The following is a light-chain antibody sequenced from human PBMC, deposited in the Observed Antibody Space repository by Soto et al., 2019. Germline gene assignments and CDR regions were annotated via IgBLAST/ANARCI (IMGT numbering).Light chain of an antibody. CDR3: QQYNNWPPIT. CDR2: GAS. CDR1: QSVSSD. Sequence: EIVLTQSPATLSVSPGERATLSCRASQSVSSDLAWYHQKPGQAPRLLIYGASTRATGIPARFSGSGSGTDFTLTISSLQSEDFAVYYCQQYNNWPPITFGQGTRLEI. V-gene: IGKV3-15*01. J-gene: IGKJ5*01.